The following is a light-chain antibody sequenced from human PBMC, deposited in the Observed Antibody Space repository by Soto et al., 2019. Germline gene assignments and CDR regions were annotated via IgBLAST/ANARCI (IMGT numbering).Light chain of an antibody. J-gene: IGKJ1*01. CDR2: GAS. CDR3: QQYGSSPAT. CDR1: QSVSSSY. Sequence: EIVLTQSPGTLSLSPGERATLSCRASQSVSSSYLAWYQQKPGQAPRLLIYGASSRATGIPDRFSGSGSGTDFTLTISRLEPEDFAVYYCQQYGSSPATFGKGTKADIK. V-gene: IGKV3-20*01.